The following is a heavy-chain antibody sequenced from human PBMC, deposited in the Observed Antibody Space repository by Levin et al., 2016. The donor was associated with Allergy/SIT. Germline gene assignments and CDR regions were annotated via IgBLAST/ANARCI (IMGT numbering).Heavy chain of an antibody. Sequence: WVRQAPGQGLEWMGWMNPNSGNTGYAQKFQGRVTMTRNTSISTAYMELSSLRSEDTAVYYCARFTMVRGVKKVYYYYGMDVWGQGTTVTVSS. V-gene: IGHV1-8*01. CDR2: MNPNSGNT. J-gene: IGHJ6*02. D-gene: IGHD3-10*01. CDR3: ARFTMVRGVKKVYYYYGMDV.